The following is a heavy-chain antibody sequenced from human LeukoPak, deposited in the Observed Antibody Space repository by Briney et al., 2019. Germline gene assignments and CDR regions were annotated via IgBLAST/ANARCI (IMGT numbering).Heavy chain of an antibody. D-gene: IGHD3-3*01. CDR2: IYYSGST. CDR1: GGSISSGDYY. J-gene: IGHJ4*02. CDR3: ARVLYYDFWSGPGGLVDY. V-gene: IGHV4-30-4*01. Sequence: PSETLSLTCTVSGGSISSGDYYWSWIRQPPGKGLEWIGYIYYSGSTYYNPSLKSRVTISVDTSKNQFPLKLSSVTAADTAVYYCARVLYYDFWSGPGGLVDYWGQGTLVTVSS.